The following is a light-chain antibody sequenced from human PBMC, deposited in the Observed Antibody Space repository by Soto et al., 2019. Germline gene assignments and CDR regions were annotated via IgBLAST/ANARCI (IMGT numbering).Light chain of an antibody. CDR1: QSVNSNY. V-gene: IGKV3-20*01. CDR3: QQYGTSPRST. J-gene: IGKJ5*01. CDR2: AAS. Sequence: EILLTQSPGTLSLSPGERATLSCRASQSVNSNYLACYQQKPCQAPRLLIYAASNRATGIPDRFSGSGSGTTLTLTISRLEPEDFAVYYCQQYGTSPRSTFGQGTRLEAK.